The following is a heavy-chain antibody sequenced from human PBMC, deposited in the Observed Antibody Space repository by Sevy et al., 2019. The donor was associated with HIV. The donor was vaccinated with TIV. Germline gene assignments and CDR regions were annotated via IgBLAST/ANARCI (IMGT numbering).Heavy chain of an antibody. Sequence: ASVKVSCKASGYTFTSYGISWVRQAPGQGLEWMGWISANNGNTNYAQKLKGRVTMTTDTSTSTAYMELRSLRSDDTAVYYCARVPSKYCSSTSCYSFGYWGQGTLVTVSS. V-gene: IGHV1-18*04. CDR2: ISANNGNT. D-gene: IGHD2-2*02. CDR1: GYTFTSYG. J-gene: IGHJ4*02. CDR3: ARVPSKYCSSTSCYSFGY.